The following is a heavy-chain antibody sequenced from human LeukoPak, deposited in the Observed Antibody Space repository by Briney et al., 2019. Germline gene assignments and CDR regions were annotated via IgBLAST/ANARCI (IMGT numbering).Heavy chain of an antibody. CDR1: GFTFSSYS. J-gene: IGHJ4*02. V-gene: IGHV3-21*01. CDR2: ISSSSSYI. Sequence: PGGSLRLSCAASGFTFSSYSMNWVRQAPGKGLEWVSSISSSSSYIYYADSVKGRFTISRDNAKNSLYLQMNSLSAEDTAVYYCEGAGGGYSYADYWGQGTLVTVSS. CDR3: EGAGGGYSYADY. D-gene: IGHD5-18*01.